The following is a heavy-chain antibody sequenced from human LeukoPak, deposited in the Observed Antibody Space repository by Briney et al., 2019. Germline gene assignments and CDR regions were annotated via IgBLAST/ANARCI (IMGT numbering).Heavy chain of an antibody. V-gene: IGHV3-30*04. J-gene: IGHJ4*02. CDR3: ARVFSAVVDY. CDR2: ISYDGSNK. CDR1: GFTFSSYA. Sequence: PGRSLRLSCAASGFTFSSYAMHWVRQAPGKGLEWMAVISYDGSNKYYADSVKGRFTISRDNSKNTLYLQMNSLRAEDTAVYYCARVFSAVVDYWGRETLVTVSS. D-gene: IGHD2-2*01.